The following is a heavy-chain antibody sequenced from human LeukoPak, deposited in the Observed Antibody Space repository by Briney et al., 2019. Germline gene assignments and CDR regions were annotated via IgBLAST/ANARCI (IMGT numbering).Heavy chain of an antibody. CDR2: IYTGGST. CDR3: ATKMD. V-gene: IGHV3-53*01. Sequence: AGGTLTLSCAASGVTVSSYYMSWVRQAPGKGLEWVAVIYTGGSTYYADSVKGRVTISRDNSKNPLYLQMNSLRAEDTAVYYCATKMDWGQGTLVTVSS. CDR1: GVTVSSYY. J-gene: IGHJ4*02. D-gene: IGHD5-24*01.